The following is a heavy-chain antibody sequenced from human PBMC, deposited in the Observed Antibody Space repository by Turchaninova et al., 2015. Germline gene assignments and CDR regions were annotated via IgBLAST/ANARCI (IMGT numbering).Heavy chain of an antibody. CDR3: ARKTTDDDSFDI. D-gene: IGHD4-17*01. CDR1: GGSISRGGYS. J-gene: IGHJ3*02. CDR2: LYQSGST. Sequence: QLQESGSGLVKPSQTLSLTCAVSGGSISRGGYSWSWIRQPPGKGLEWLGNLYQSGSTYHNPSLKSRVTISGDRSKNQFSLAVRSVTAADTAIYYCARKTTDDDSFDIWGQGTLVTVSS. V-gene: IGHV4-30-2*01.